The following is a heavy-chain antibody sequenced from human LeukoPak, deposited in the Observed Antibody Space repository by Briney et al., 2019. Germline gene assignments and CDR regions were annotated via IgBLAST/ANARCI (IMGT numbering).Heavy chain of an antibody. CDR1: GGSISSYL. CDR3: ARGFRGYSGYDWYFDY. J-gene: IGHJ4*02. CDR2: THYSGST. D-gene: IGHD5-12*01. Sequence: SETLSLTCTVSGGSISSYLWNWIRQPPGKGLGWIGYTHYSGSTNYNPSLKSRVTMSLDTSKNQFSLKLSSVTAADTAVYYCARGFRGYSGYDWYFDYWGQGILVTVSS. V-gene: IGHV4-59*01.